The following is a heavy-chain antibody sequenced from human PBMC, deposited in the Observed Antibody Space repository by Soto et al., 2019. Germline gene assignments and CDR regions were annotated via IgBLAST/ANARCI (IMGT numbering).Heavy chain of an antibody. J-gene: IGHJ6*02. V-gene: IGHV4-31*03. D-gene: IGHD2-2*01. Sequence: SETLSLTCTVSGGSISSGGYYWSWIRQHPGKGLEWIGYIYYSGSTYYNPSLKSRVTISVDTSKNQFSLKLSSVTATDTAVYYCARDTNYYGMDVWGQGTTVTVSS. CDR2: IYYSGST. CDR3: ARDTNYYGMDV. CDR1: GGSISSGGYY.